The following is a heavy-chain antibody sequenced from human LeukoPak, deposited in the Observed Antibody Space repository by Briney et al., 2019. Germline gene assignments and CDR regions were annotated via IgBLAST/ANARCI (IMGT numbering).Heavy chain of an antibody. V-gene: IGHV1-18*01. D-gene: IGHD4-17*01. CDR1: GYTLTELS. CDR3: ARGHYGDFPD. Sequence: ASVKVSCKVSGYTLTELSMHWVRQAPGQGLEWMGWISAYNGNTNYAQKLQGRVTMTTDTSTSTAYMELRSLRSDDTAVYYCARGHYGDFPDWGQGTLVTVSS. CDR2: ISAYNGNT. J-gene: IGHJ4*02.